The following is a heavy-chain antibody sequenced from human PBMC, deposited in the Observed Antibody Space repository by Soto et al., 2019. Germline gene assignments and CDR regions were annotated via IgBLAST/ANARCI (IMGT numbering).Heavy chain of an antibody. CDR2: IYYSGST. Sequence: QVQLQESGPGLVKPSQTLSLTCTVSGGSISSGGYYWSWIRQHPGKGLEWIGYIYYSGSTYYNPYRQWRYTISVDKSKDQFSRKLRSVTAADTHVYYCAASCVGCRGFNYYGMDVWVQGPTVTVSS. D-gene: IGHD5-12*01. J-gene: IGHJ6*02. CDR1: GGSISSGGYY. CDR3: AASCVGCRGFNYYGMDV. V-gene: IGHV4-31*03.